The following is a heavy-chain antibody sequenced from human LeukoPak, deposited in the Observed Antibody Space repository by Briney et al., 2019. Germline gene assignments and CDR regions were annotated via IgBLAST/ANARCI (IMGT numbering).Heavy chain of an antibody. Sequence: TGGSLRLSCAASGLTFTNYAINWVRQAPGKGLEWVSGVSGSGGSTSYADSVKGRLSISRDNSKNTLYLQMNSLRAEDTAVYYCAKGHIVVVTAPPHYWGQGTLVTVSS. V-gene: IGHV3-23*01. CDR2: VSGSGGST. J-gene: IGHJ4*02. CDR3: AKGHIVVVTAPPHY. D-gene: IGHD2-21*02. CDR1: GLTFTNYA.